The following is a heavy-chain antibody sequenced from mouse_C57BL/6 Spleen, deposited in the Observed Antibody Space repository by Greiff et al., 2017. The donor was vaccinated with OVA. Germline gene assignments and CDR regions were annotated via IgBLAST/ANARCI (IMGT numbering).Heavy chain of an antibody. D-gene: IGHD3-1*01. Sequence: EVMLVESEGGLVQPGSSMKLSCTASGFTFSDYYMAWVRQVPEKGLEWVANINYDGSSTDYLDSLKSRFIISRDNAKNILYLQMSSLKSEDTATYYCARSGPYYFDYWGQGTTLTVSS. CDR3: ARSGPYYFDY. CDR2: INYDGSST. V-gene: IGHV5-16*01. J-gene: IGHJ2*01. CDR1: GFTFSDYY.